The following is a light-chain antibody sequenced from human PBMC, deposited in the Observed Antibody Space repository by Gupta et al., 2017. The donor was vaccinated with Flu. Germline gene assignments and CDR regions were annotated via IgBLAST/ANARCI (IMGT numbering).Light chain of an antibody. CDR2: DAS. J-gene: IGKJ3*01. CDR3: QQRSNWHS. CDR1: QSVSSY. Sequence: SPATLSLSPGERATLSCRASQSVSSYLAWYQQKPGQAPRLLIYDASNRATGIPARFSGSGSGTDFTLTISSLEPEDFAVYYCQQRSNWHSFGPGTKVDIK. V-gene: IGKV3-11*01.